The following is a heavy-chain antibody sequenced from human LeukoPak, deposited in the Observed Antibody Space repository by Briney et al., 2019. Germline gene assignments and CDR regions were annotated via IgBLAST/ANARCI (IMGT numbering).Heavy chain of an antibody. CDR3: TSLRPTVTTY. V-gene: IGHV3-49*03. D-gene: IGHD4-17*01. J-gene: IGHJ4*02. CDR1: GFIFSGAW. Sequence: GGSLRLSCEGSGFIFSGAWMSWFRQAPGKGLEWVGFIRSKAYGGTTEYAASVKGRFTISRDDSKSIAYLQMNSLKTEDTAVYYCTSLRPTVTTYWGQGTLVTVSS. CDR2: IRSKAYGGTT.